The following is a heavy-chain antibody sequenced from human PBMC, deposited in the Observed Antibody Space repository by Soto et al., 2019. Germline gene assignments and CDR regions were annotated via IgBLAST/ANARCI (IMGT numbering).Heavy chain of an antibody. Sequence: SETLSLTCTVSGSSIKNYYWTWIRQPPGKGLECIGYIYDRGYTSYNPTLKSRATMSIDTSKNQFSLNLNSVTAADTAVYYCARENITIDAFDFWGQGTMVTVS. CDR2: IYDRGYT. J-gene: IGHJ3*01. D-gene: IGHD1-20*01. CDR1: GSSIKNYY. CDR3: ARENITIDAFDF. V-gene: IGHV4-59*01.